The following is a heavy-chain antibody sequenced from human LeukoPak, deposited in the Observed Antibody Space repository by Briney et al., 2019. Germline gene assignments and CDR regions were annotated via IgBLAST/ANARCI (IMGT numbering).Heavy chain of an antibody. D-gene: IGHD3-10*01. CDR2: INHSGST. J-gene: IGHJ4*02. V-gene: IGHV4-34*01. CDR1: GGSFSGYY. CDR3: ARLTMVRGARFDY. Sequence: SSETLSLTCAVYGGSFSGYYWSWIRQPPGKGLEWIGEINHSGSTNYNPSLKSRVTISVDTSKNQFSLKLSSVTAADTAVYYCARLTMVRGARFDYWGQGTLVTVSS.